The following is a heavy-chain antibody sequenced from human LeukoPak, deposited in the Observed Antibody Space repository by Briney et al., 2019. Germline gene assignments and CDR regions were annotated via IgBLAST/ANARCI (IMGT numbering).Heavy chain of an antibody. CDR1: GFTLGGHA. V-gene: IGHV3-49*04. CDR2: IRSNFCGGTK. D-gene: IGHD3-16*01. Sequence: GRSLRLSCRVSGFTLGGHAMSWVRQPPGKGLEWVGFIRSNFCGGTKEYAASVQGRFTLSRDDSKNIVYLQTNSRTIEPTGVYYCASGPIELWIHTGIDVSGQPTTVTASS. CDR3: ASGPIELWIHTGIDV. J-gene: IGHJ6*02.